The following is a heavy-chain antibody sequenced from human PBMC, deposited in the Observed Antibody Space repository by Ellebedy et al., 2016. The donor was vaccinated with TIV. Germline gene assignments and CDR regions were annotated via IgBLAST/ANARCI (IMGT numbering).Heavy chain of an antibody. CDR1: GFTFSSYA. D-gene: IGHD5-24*01. V-gene: IGHV3-30-3*01. J-gene: IGHJ4*02. CDR3: QVVGYNLYGPFDY. Sequence: GGSLRLXXAASGFTFSSYAMHWVRQAPGKGLEWVAVISYDGSNKYYADSVKGRFTISRDNSKNTLYLQMNSLRAEDTAVYYSQVVGYNLYGPFDYWGQGTLVTVSS. CDR2: ISYDGSNK.